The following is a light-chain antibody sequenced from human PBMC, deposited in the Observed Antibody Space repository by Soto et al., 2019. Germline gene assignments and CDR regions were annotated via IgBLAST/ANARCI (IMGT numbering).Light chain of an antibody. CDR2: DAS. CDR3: QQCYYTPQT. V-gene: IGKV1-39*01. J-gene: IGKJ1*01. CDR1: QSISDY. Sequence: IHLTQAPSSLSASIGDRVTITCRTSQSISDYLDWYQQKPGKAPKLLIYDASRLQGGVPSRFSGSGSGTDFTLTISSLEPEDFATYYCQQCYYTPQTFGQGTKVDI.